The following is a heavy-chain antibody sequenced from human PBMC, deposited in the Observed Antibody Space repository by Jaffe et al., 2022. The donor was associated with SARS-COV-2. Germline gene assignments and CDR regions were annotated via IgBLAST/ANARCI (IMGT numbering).Heavy chain of an antibody. CDR2: ISSSGSTI. CDR1: GFTFSSYE. Sequence: EVQLVESGGGLVQPGGSLRLSCAASGFTFSSYEMNWVRQAPGKGLEWVSYISSSGSTIYYADSVKGRFTISRDNAKNSLYLQMNSLRAEDTAVYYCARDPYYYDSSGYYFEGQPPDYWGQGTLVTVSS. CDR3: ARDPYYYDSSGYYFEGQPPDY. J-gene: IGHJ4*02. V-gene: IGHV3-48*03. D-gene: IGHD3-22*01.